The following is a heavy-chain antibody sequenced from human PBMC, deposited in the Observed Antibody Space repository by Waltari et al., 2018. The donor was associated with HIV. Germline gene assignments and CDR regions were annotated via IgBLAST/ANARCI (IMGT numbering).Heavy chain of an antibody. V-gene: IGHV4-34*01. CDR3: ARAHSGYCSSTSCYTGYRWFDP. CDR2: INHSGST. D-gene: IGHD2-2*02. Sequence: IGEINHSGSTNYNPSLKSRVTISVDTSKNQFSLKLSSVTTADTAVYYCARAHSGYCSSTSCYTGYRWFDPWGQGTLVTVSS. J-gene: IGHJ5*02.